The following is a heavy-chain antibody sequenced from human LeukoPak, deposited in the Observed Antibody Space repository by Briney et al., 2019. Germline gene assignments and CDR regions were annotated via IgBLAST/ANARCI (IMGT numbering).Heavy chain of an antibody. CDR2: TSAYNGKT. CDR3: AIQQLVRSYYYGMDV. Sequence: ASVKVSCKASGYTFTSYGISWMRQAPGQGLEWMGWTSAYNGKTNYAQKLQGRVTMTTDTSTSTAYMELRSLRSDDTAVYYCAIQQLVRSYYYGMDVWGQGTTVTVSS. J-gene: IGHJ6*02. V-gene: IGHV1-18*01. CDR1: GYTFTSYG. D-gene: IGHD6-13*01.